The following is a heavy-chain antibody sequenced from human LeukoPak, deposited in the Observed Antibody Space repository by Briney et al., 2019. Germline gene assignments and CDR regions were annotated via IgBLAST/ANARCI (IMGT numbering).Heavy chain of an antibody. V-gene: IGHV1-46*01. J-gene: IGHJ4*02. Sequence: ASVTVSCKASGYTFSNYYMHWVRQAPGQGLEWMGIINPSGGSTTYAHKFQGRVTMTRDTSISTAYMELSRLRSDDTAVYYCARDPAYCGGDCYSAPGDYWGQGTLVTVSS. CDR1: GYTFSNYY. CDR2: INPSGGST. CDR3: ARDPAYCGGDCYSAPGDY. D-gene: IGHD2-21*02.